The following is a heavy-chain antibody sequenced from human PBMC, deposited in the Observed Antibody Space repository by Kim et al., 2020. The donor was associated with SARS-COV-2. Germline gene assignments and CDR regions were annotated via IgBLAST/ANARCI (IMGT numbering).Heavy chain of an antibody. D-gene: IGHD3-10*01. V-gene: IGHV4-34*01. J-gene: IGHJ4*02. CDR3: ARVGGPRGSGSFRGLGY. Sequence: LKSRGTISVDTSKNQFSLKLSSVTAADTAVYYCARVGGPRGSGSFRGLGYWGQGTLVTVSS.